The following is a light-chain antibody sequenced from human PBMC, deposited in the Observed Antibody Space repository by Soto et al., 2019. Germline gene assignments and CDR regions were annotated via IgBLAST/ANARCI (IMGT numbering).Light chain of an antibody. V-gene: IGKV1-39*01. CDR2: AAS. CDR1: QSITTY. Sequence: LPMNLAACSSSTSVGGTVTIICRASQSITTYLNWYRQKPGKAPKLLIYAASSLQSGVPSRFSGSGSETEFTLSISRLQPEEFATYFCQQIYSVPLTFGGGTKVDIK. J-gene: IGKJ4*01. CDR3: QQIYSVPLT.